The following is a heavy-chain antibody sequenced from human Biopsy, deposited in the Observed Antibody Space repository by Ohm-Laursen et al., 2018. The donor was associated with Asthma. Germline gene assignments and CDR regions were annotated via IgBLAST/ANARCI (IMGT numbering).Heavy chain of an antibody. D-gene: IGHD6-19*01. CDR2: IPYSGST. Sequence: SQTLSLTCTVSGASIKTDDHYWSWLRQPPGKGLEWFGFIPYSGSTSYNPSLKGGVTISVDTSKNQFSLKLSSVTAADTAVYYCARASVAASSNWFDPWGQGTLVTVSS. CDR3: ARASVAASSNWFDP. V-gene: IGHV4-30-4*01. CDR1: GASIKTDDHY. J-gene: IGHJ5*02.